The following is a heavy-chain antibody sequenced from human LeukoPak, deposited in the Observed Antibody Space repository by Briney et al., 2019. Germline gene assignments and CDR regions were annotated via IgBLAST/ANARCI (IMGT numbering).Heavy chain of an antibody. D-gene: IGHD1-26*01. CDR2: IYYSGGT. CDR3: ARHVSIVGATAVDY. V-gene: IGHV4-59*08. Sequence: SETLSLTCTVSGGSISSYYWSWIRQPPGKGLEWIGYIYYSGGTNYNPSLKSRVTISVDTSKNQFSLKLSSVTAADTAVYYCARHVSIVGATAVDYWGQGTLVTVSS. J-gene: IGHJ4*02. CDR1: GGSISSYY.